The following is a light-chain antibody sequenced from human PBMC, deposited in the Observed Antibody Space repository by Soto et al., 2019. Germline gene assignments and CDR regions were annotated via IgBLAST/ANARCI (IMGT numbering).Light chain of an antibody. CDR3: ATWDDRLNGYV. J-gene: IGLJ1*01. V-gene: IGLV1-44*01. CDR1: GSNIGRNT. Sequence: QSVLTQPPSASGAPGQRVTISCSGSGSNIGRNTVNWYQQLPETAPKLLMYRDDQRPSGVPDRISGSRSGTSASLAISWLQSEDEADYYCATWDDRLNGYVFGSGTKVNVL. CDR2: RDD.